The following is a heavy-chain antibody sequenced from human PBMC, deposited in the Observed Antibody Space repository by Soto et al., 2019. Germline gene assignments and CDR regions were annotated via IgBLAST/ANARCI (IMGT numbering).Heavy chain of an antibody. Sequence: PGGSLRLSCAASGFTFSSYAMSWVRQAPGKGLEWVSAISGSGGSTYYADSVKGRFTISRDNSKNTLYLQMNSLRAEDTAVYYCAKGLAYCGGDCYPNYYYYGMDVWGQGTTVTVSS. CDR3: AKGLAYCGGDCYPNYYYYGMDV. V-gene: IGHV3-23*01. D-gene: IGHD2-21*02. J-gene: IGHJ6*02. CDR2: ISGSGGST. CDR1: GFTFSSYA.